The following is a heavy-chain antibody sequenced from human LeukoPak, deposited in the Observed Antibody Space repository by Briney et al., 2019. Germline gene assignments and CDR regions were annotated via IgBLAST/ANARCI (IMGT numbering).Heavy chain of an antibody. CDR3: AKSPGVGLTARFDY. Sequence: PGRSLRLSCAASGFTFSSYGMHWVRQAPGKGLEWVAVIWYDGSNKYYADSVKGRFTISRDNSKNTLYLQMNSLRAEDTAVYYCAKSPGVGLTARFDYWGQGTLVTVSS. CDR1: GFTFSSYG. V-gene: IGHV3-33*06. D-gene: IGHD1-26*01. CDR2: IWYDGSNK. J-gene: IGHJ4*02.